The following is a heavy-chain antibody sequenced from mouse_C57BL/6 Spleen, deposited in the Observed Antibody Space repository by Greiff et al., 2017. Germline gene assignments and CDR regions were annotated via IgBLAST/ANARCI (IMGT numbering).Heavy chain of an antibody. Sequence: VQLQQSGPVLVKPGASVKMSCKASGYTFTDYYMNWVKQSHGKSLEWIGVINPYNGGTSYNQKFKGKATLTVDKSSSTAYMELNSLTSEDSAVYYCARRGGYPWYFDVWGTGTTVTVSS. D-gene: IGHD2-2*01. CDR3: ARRGGYPWYFDV. J-gene: IGHJ1*03. V-gene: IGHV1-19*01. CDR1: GYTFTDYY. CDR2: INPYNGGT.